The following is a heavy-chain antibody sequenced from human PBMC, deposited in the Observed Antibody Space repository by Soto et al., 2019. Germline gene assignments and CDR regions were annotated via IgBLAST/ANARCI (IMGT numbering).Heavy chain of an antibody. Sequence: QLQLQESGPGLVKPSETLSLTCTVSGGSISSSTYHWAWIRQPPGKGLEWIASIYYTGTTYYSPSLKSRVTLSVDTSKNPFSLKLSSVTAADTAVYYCSRERESASEHWGQGTLVTVSS. CDR2: IYYTGTT. CDR3: SRERESASEH. V-gene: IGHV4-39*02. CDR1: GGSISSSTYH. J-gene: IGHJ4*02.